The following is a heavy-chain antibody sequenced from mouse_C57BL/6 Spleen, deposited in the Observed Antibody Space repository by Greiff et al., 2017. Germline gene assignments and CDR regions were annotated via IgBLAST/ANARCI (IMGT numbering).Heavy chain of an antibody. V-gene: IGHV1-81*01. CDR3: ARERGSSGYFDV. J-gene: IGHJ1*03. D-gene: IGHD1-1*01. CDR1: GYTFTSYG. Sequence: QVQLQQSGAELARPGASVKLSCKASGYTFTSYGISWVKQRPGQGLEWIGEIYPRSGNTYYNEKFKGKATLTADKSSSTAYMELRSLTSEDSAVYFCARERGSSGYFDVWGTGTTVTVSS. CDR2: IYPRSGNT.